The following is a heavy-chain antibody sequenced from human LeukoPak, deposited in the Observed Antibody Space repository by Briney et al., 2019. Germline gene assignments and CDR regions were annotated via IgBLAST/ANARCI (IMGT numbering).Heavy chain of an antibody. D-gene: IGHD2-15*01. CDR1: GFTFSSYS. V-gene: IGHV3-48*01. CDR3: ARVVVVAHFDY. CDR2: ISSSSSTI. J-gene: IGHJ4*02. Sequence: GGSLRLSCAASGFTFSSYSMNWVRQAPGKGLEWVSYISSSSSTIYYADSVKGRFTISRDNAKNSLYLQMNSLRAEDTAVYYCARVVVVAHFDYWGQGTLVTVSS.